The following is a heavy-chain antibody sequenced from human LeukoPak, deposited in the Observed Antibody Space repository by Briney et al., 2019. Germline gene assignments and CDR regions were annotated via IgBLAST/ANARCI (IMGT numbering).Heavy chain of an antibody. CDR2: IRNKAASYTA. V-gene: IGHV3-72*01. Sequence: GGSLRLSCAASGFTFSDLYMDWVRQAPGKGLEWVGRIRNKAASYTAEYAASVKGRFTISRDDSKNSLYLQMNSLRAEDTAVYYCARTIVWGTYRYTGPFDYWGQGTLVTVSS. CDR1: GFTFSDLY. J-gene: IGHJ4*02. CDR3: ARTIVWGTYRYTGPFDY. D-gene: IGHD3-16*02.